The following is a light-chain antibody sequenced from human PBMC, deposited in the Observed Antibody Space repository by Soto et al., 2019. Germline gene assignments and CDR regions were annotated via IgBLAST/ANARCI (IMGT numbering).Light chain of an antibody. CDR2: NAS. J-gene: IGKJ2*01. CDR1: QSISSY. V-gene: IGKV3-11*01. CDR3: QHRSSWPPGYT. Sequence: EIVLTQSPATLSLSPGERATLSCRASQSISSYLAWYQQKPGQAPRLLIYNASDRATGIPARFSGGGSGTDFTLTISSLEPEDFAVYYCQHRSSWPPGYTFGQGTKLEIK.